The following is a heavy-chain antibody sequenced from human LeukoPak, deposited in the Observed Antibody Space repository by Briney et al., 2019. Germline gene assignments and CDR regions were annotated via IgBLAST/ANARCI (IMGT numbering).Heavy chain of an antibody. CDR1: GFTFSSYS. D-gene: IGHD5-24*01. CDR3: ARDFTSYNHGLFDY. Sequence: GGSLRLSCAASGFTFSSYSMNWVRQAPGKGLEWVSYISSSSSTIYYADSVKGRFTISRDNAKNSLYLQMNSLRAEDTAVYYCARDFTSYNHGLFDYWGQGTLVTVSS. V-gene: IGHV3-48*01. J-gene: IGHJ4*02. CDR2: ISSSSSTI.